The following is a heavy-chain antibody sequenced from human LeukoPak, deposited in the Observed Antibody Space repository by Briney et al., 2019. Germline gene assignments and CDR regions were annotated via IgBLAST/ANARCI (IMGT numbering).Heavy chain of an antibody. V-gene: IGHV1-2*02. CDR3: ATRSWLDY. D-gene: IGHD6-13*01. J-gene: IGHJ4*02. CDR1: GYTFTDYY. CDR2: INTMSGDT. Sequence: ASVKVSCKASGYTFTDYYIHWVRQAPGQGPEFMGWINTMSGDTNYAQKFQGRVTMTRDTSISTAYMEVSRLRSDDTAVYYCATRSWLDYWGQGTLVTVSS.